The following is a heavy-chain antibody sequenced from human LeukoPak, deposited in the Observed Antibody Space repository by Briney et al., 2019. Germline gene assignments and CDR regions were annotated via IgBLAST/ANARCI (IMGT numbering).Heavy chain of an antibody. CDR1: GDSISMHY. V-gene: IGHV4-59*11. J-gene: IGHJ3*02. D-gene: IGHD3-16*02. CDR3: AVITSRDAFDI. CDR2: IYYSGST. Sequence: SETLSLTCSVSGDSISMHYWSWIRQPPGKGLEWIGYIYYSGSTNYNPSLKSRVTISVDTSKNQFSLKLSSVTAADTAVYYCAVITSRDAFDIWGQGTMVTVSS.